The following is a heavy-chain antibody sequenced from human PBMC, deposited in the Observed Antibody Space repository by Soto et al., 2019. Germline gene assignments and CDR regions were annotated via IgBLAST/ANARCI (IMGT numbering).Heavy chain of an antibody. CDR3: ARDMIGDILPTYYKVYYYAMDV. CDR2: ISWDSGSI. Sequence: EVQLVESGGGLVQPGRSLRLSCAASGFIFDDYAMHWVRQAPGKGLEWVSGISWDSGSIIYADSVKGRFIISRDNANNSLYLQMHSLRAEDTALYYCARDMIGDILPTYYKVYYYAMDVWGQGTTVTVSS. CDR1: GFIFDDYA. D-gene: IGHD3-9*01. J-gene: IGHJ6*02. V-gene: IGHV3-9*01.